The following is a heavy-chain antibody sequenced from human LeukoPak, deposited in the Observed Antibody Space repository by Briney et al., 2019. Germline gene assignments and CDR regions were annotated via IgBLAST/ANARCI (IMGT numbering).Heavy chain of an antibody. D-gene: IGHD3-22*01. J-gene: IGHJ4*02. CDR2: ISYDGSNK. Sequence: GGSLRLSCAASGFTFSSYGMHWVRQAPGKGLEWVAVISYDGSNKYYADSVKGRFTISRDNSKNTLYLQMSSLRAEDTAVYYCVKDWLTRGWVLRFDYWGQGTLVTVSS. CDR3: VKDWLTRGWVLRFDY. CDR1: GFTFSSYG. V-gene: IGHV3-30*18.